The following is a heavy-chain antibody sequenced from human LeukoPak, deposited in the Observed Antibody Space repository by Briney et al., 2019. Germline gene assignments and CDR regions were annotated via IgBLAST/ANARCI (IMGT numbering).Heavy chain of an antibody. CDR1: GFTFDDYA. Sequence: PGGSLRLSCAASGFTFDDYAMHWVRQAPGKGLEWVSGISWNSGSIGYADSVKGRFTISRDNAKNSLYLQMNSLRAEDTALYYCAKAYSSGHYYFDYWGQGTLVTVSS. V-gene: IGHV3-9*01. D-gene: IGHD6-19*01. J-gene: IGHJ4*02. CDR2: ISWNSGSI. CDR3: AKAYSSGHYYFDY.